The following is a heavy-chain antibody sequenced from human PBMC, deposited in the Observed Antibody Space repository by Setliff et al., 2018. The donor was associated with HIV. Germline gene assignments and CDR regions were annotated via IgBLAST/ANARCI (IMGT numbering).Heavy chain of an antibody. Sequence: GGSLRLSCAGSGFTFSNYWMAWVRQAPGKGLEWVANINKDGNEKHYIDSVKGRLTISRDNAKGSLYLQMSSLRADDTAVFYCARVLSGNSYDVSDFWGQGTLVTVSS. CDR3: ARVLSGNSYDVSDF. CDR2: INKDGNEK. V-gene: IGHV3-7*01. D-gene: IGHD3-10*01. CDR1: GFTFSNYW. J-gene: IGHJ4*02.